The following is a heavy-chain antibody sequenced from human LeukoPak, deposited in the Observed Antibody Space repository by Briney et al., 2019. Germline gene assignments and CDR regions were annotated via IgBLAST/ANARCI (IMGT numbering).Heavy chain of an antibody. Sequence: PGGSLRLSCAASGFTFSDYYMSWIRQAPGKGLEWVSYISSSGSTKYYADSGRGRFTISRNTAKTLLFQQMNSLRAEHTAVYYCTNHRRPYYYGMDVWGQGTTVTVS. CDR2: ISSSGSTK. V-gene: IGHV3-11*01. CDR1: GFTFSDYY. J-gene: IGHJ6*02. D-gene: IGHD1-1*01. CDR3: TNHRRPYYYGMDV.